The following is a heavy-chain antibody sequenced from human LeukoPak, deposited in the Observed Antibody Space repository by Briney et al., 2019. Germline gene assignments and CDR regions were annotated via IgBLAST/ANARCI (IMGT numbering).Heavy chain of an antibody. V-gene: IGHV5-51*01. D-gene: IGHD3-22*01. J-gene: IGHJ3*02. CDR3: ARLSSGYYPIDAFDI. CDR1: GYSFISYW. CDR2: IYPGDSDT. Sequence: GESLKISCKGSGYSFISYWIGWVRQMPGKGLEWMGIIYPGDSDTRYSPSFQGQVTISADKSISTAYLQWSSLKASDTAMYYCARLSSGYYPIDAFDIWGQGTMVTVSS.